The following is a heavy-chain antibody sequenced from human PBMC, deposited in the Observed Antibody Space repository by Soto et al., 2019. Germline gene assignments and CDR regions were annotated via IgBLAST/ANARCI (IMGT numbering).Heavy chain of an antibody. V-gene: IGHV1-69*13. Sequence: SVKVSCKASGYTFTSYGISWVRQAPGQGLEWMGGIIPIFGTANYAQKFQGRVTITADESTSTAYMELSSLRSEDTAVYYCAGGSADYYYYGMDVWGQGTTVTVSS. CDR2: IIPIFGTA. CDR1: GYTFTSYG. CDR3: AGGSADYYYYGMDV. D-gene: IGHD6-25*01. J-gene: IGHJ6*02.